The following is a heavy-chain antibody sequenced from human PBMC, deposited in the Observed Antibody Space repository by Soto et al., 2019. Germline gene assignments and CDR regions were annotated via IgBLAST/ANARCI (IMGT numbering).Heavy chain of an antibody. CDR1: GFTFSSYN. V-gene: IGHV3-30-3*01. CDR3: ARDGYNRGGFDY. Sequence: QVQLVESGGGVVPPGGSLSVSCVASGFTFSSYNMHWVRQAPGEGLEWVAVISFDGANTFYADSVKGRFTISRDISRDTLYLQMSSRGDEDTAIYYCARDGYNRGGFDYGGQGTLVTVSS. CDR2: ISFDGANT. J-gene: IGHJ4*02. D-gene: IGHD3-10*01.